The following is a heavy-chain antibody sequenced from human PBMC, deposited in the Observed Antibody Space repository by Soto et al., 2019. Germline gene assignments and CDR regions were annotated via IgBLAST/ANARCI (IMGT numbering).Heavy chain of an antibody. V-gene: IGHV3-74*01. J-gene: IGHJ3*01. Sequence: EVQLVESGGGLVQPGGSLRLSCAASGFTFSSYWMHWVRQAPGKGLVWVSRINSDGSSTSHADSVKGRFTISRDNAKNTLYLQMNSLRAEDTAVYYCARGDTYDILTGFVLWFWGQGTMVTVSS. D-gene: IGHD3-9*01. CDR1: GFTFSSYW. CDR2: INSDGSST. CDR3: ARGDTYDILTGFVLWF.